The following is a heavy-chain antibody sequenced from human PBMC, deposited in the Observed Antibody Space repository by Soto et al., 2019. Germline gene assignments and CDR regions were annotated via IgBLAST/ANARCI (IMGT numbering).Heavy chain of an antibody. D-gene: IGHD2-15*01. J-gene: IGHJ6*03. Sequence: ASVKVSCKASGYTFTSYAMHWVRQAPGQRLEWMGWINAGNGNTKYSQKFQGRVTITRDTSASTAYMELSSLRSEDTAVYYCCYCSGGSCNRYYYYYYMDVWGKGTTVTVSS. V-gene: IGHV1-3*01. CDR2: INAGNGNT. CDR3: CYCSGGSCNRYYYYYYMDV. CDR1: GYTFTSYA.